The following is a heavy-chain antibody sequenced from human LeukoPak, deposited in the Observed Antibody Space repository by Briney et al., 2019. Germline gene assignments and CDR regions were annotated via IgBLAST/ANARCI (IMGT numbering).Heavy chain of an antibody. CDR1: GYTFTSYG. J-gene: IGHJ6*02. V-gene: IGHV1-18*01. CDR2: ISAYNGNT. D-gene: IGHD2-2*01. Sequence: GASVKVSCKASGYTFTSYGISWVRQAPGQGLEWMGWISAYNGNTNYAQKLQGRVTMTTDTSTSTAYMELRSLRSDDTAVYYCARGVYCSSTSCYDDYYYYGMDVWGQGTTVTVSS. CDR3: ARGVYCSSTSCYDDYYYYGMDV.